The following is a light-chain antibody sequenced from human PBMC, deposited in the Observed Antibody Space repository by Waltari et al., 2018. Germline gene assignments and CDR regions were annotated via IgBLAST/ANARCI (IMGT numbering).Light chain of an antibody. J-gene: IGKJ1*01. V-gene: IGKV3-15*01. CDR1: QSISSN. CDR2: GAV. Sequence: EIVMTQSPASLSVSPGERVTLSCSASQSISSNLAWHQHKPGQAHRLLIYGAVTRATGVPAMFSGSVSGTEFTLTINSLLSEDVAVYFCRQYNNGPPSTFGQGTRVEIK. CDR3: RQYNNGPPST.